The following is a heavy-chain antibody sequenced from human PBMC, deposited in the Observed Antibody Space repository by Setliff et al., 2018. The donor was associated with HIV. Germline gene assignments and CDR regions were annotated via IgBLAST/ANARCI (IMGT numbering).Heavy chain of an antibody. CDR2: IRYDGSNK. Sequence: GGSLRLSCEASGFTFSTYGMHWVRQAPGKGLEWVAFIRYDGSNKYYADSVKGRFTISRDNSKNTLYLQMNSLRAEDTAVYYCAKIQNPQGYYYDSSGYYPHPGSPDYWGQGTLVTVSS. V-gene: IGHV3-30*02. CDR1: GFTFSTYG. J-gene: IGHJ4*02. CDR3: AKIQNPQGYYYDSSGYYPHPGSPDY. D-gene: IGHD3-22*01.